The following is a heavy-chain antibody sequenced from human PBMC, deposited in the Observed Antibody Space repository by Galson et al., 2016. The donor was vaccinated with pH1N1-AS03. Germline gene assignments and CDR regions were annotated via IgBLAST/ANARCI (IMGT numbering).Heavy chain of an antibody. CDR2: ISGDNGNT. J-gene: IGHJ4*02. V-gene: IGHV1-18*04. Sequence: KVSCTAPGYTFTSYGISWVRQAPGQGLEWMGWISGDNGNTNYAQKFQGRVTMTTDTSTSTAYMELRSLRSDDTAVFYCARDLGGGIIKEAYWGQGTLVTVSS. CDR3: ARDLGGGIIKEAY. CDR1: GYTFTSYG. D-gene: IGHD3-10*01.